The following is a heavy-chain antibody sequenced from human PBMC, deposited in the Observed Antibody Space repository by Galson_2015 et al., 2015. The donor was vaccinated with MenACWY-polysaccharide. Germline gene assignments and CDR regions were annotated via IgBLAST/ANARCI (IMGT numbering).Heavy chain of an antibody. J-gene: IGHJ6*03. CDR1: GYTFTNYY. D-gene: IGHD2-8*01. V-gene: IGHV1-46*03. CDR3: ARAAYCTHYSYDVYYMDV. CDR2: VKPSGGHP. Sequence: SVKVSCKASGYTFTNYYIHWVRQAPGLGLEWMGVVKPSGGHPIHAHKFPGRVTMTSDTSTSTIYMEVRSLGSDGAAMYYCARAAYCTHYSYDVYYMDVGAKGPTVTSSS.